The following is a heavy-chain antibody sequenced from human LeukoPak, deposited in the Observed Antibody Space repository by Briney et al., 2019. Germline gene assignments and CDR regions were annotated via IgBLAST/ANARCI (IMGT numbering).Heavy chain of an antibody. CDR1: RFTLSSYN. Sequence: PGGSLRLSCAASRFTLSSYNMNWVRQAPGKGLEWVSYISTSTSSIYYADSAKGRFTMSRDNAKNSLYLQMNSLRAEDTAVYYCARELVNYYGMDVWGQGTTVTVSS. CDR3: ARELVNYYGMDV. D-gene: IGHD2-2*01. V-gene: IGHV3-48*04. J-gene: IGHJ6*02. CDR2: ISTSTSSI.